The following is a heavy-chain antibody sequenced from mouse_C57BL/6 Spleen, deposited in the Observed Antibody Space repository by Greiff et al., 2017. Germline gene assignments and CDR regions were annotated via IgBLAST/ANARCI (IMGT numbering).Heavy chain of an antibody. Sequence: QVQLQQSGAELVKPGASVKLSCKASGYTFTSYWMHWVKQRPGQGLEWIGMIHPNSGSTNYNEKFKSKAKLTVDKSSSTAYMQLSSLTSEDSAVYYYARGYDYYAMDYWGQGTSVTVSS. CDR2: IHPNSGST. J-gene: IGHJ4*01. CDR1: GYTFTSYW. V-gene: IGHV1-64*01. D-gene: IGHD1-1*02. CDR3: ARGYDYYAMDY.